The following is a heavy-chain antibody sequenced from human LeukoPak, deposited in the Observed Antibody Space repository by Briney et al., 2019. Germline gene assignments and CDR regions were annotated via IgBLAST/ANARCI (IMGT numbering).Heavy chain of an antibody. D-gene: IGHD3-22*01. CDR3: AKDISYYYDSSGVDY. CDR2: ISWNSGSI. CDR1: GFTFDDYA. Sequence: GGSLRLSCAASGFTFDDYAMPWVRQAPGKGLEWVSGISWNSGSIGYADSVKGRFTISRDNAKNSLYLQMNSLRAEDTALYYCAKDISYYYDSSGVDYWGQGTLVTVSS. V-gene: IGHV3-9*01. J-gene: IGHJ4*02.